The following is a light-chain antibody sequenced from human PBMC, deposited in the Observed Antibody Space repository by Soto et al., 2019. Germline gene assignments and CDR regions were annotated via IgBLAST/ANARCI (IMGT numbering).Light chain of an antibody. J-gene: IGKJ1*01. CDR3: QQYSDSLTWT. V-gene: IGKV3-20*01. Sequence: PGERVTLSCRASQSVSSSYLTWYQQTPGQAPRLLIYGASTRATGIPDRFSGSGSGTDFTLTISRLEPEDFAVYYCQQYSDSLTWTFGQGTKVDIK. CDR2: GAS. CDR1: QSVSSSY.